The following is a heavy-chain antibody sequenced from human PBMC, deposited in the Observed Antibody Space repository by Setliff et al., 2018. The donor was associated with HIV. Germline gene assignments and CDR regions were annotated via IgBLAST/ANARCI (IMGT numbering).Heavy chain of an antibody. Sequence: GGSLRLSCEVSGFTVSNNYMTWVRQAPGQGLEWASTIYGDGRTFYAESVKGRFTISGDISNNILYLHMNSLIPEDTAVYYCAKGVKWLDPWGQGTLVTVSS. CDR3: AKGVKWLDP. V-gene: IGHV3-53*01. CDR1: GFTVSNNY. CDR2: IYGDGRT. J-gene: IGHJ5*02. D-gene: IGHD3-16*01.